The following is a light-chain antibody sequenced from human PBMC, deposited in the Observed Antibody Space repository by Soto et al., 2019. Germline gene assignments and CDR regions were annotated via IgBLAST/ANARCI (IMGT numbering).Light chain of an antibody. CDR1: SSDVGGYTY. CDR3: SSYTSNSKLVV. Sequence: QSALTQPASVSGSPGQSVTISCTRTSSDVGGYTYVSWYQQHPVKATKLMIYDVSNRTSWVSNRYSGSKSGNTASLTISGRQDEDEADYYCSSYTSNSKLVVFGGGTKLTVL. J-gene: IGLJ2*01. V-gene: IGLV2-14*01. CDR2: DVS.